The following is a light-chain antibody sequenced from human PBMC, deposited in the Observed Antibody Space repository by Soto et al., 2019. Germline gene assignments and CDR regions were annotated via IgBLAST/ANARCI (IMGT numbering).Light chain of an antibody. CDR1: SGNIASNY. CDR2: EDN. J-gene: IGLJ3*02. CDR3: QSYGSGIQGV. Sequence: NFMLTQPHSVSESPGKTVTISCTRSSGNIASNYVQWYQQRPGSAPTTVIYEDNLRPSGVPDRFSGSIDRSSNSASLTISGLKTEDEGDYFCQSYGSGIQGVFGGGTKVTVL. V-gene: IGLV6-57*04.